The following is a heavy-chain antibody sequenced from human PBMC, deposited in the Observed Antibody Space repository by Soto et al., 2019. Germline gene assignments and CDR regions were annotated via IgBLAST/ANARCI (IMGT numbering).Heavy chain of an antibody. Sequence: QVQLVQSGAEVKKPGASVKVSCKASGYTFTSYYMHWVRQAPGQGLEWMGIINPSGGSTSYAQKIQGRGTMTRDTSTSTGYMELSSLRSEDTAVYYCARGIAVAGTIFDYWGQGTLVTVSS. D-gene: IGHD6-19*01. CDR1: GYTFTSYY. CDR2: INPSGGST. V-gene: IGHV1-46*03. CDR3: ARGIAVAGTIFDY. J-gene: IGHJ4*02.